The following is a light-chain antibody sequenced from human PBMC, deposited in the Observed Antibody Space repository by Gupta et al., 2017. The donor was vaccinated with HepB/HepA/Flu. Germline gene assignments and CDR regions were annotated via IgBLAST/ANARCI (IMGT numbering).Light chain of an antibody. J-gene: IGLJ1*01. V-gene: IGLV2-14*03. Sequence: QSALTQPASVSGSPGQSITISCTGTSSDVGGYNYVSWYQQHPGKAPKLMIYDVTNRPSGVSNRFSGSKSGNTASLTISGLQAEDEADYYCSSYTSSNIYVFGTATKVTVL. CDR1: SSDVGGYNY. CDR2: DVT. CDR3: SSYTSSNIYV.